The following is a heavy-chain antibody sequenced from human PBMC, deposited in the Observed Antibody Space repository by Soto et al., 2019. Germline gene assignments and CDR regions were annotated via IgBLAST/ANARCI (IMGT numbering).Heavy chain of an antibody. Sequence: GGSLRLSCAASGFTFSNAWMSWVRQAPGKGLEWVGRIKSKTDGGTTDYAAPVKGRFTISRDDSKNTLYLQMNRLKTEDXAVYYCTTHLEGNYDILTGYSYFDYWGQGTLVTVSS. D-gene: IGHD3-9*01. CDR2: IKSKTDGGTT. J-gene: IGHJ4*02. CDR1: GFTFSNAW. CDR3: TTHLEGNYDILTGYSYFDY. V-gene: IGHV3-15*01.